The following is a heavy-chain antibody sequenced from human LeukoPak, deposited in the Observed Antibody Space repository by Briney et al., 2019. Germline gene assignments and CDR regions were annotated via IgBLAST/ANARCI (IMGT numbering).Heavy chain of an antibody. D-gene: IGHD3-16*01. CDR3: VKDLSEKYTFET. Sequence: GGSLRLSCTASGFTFSSYSMNWVRQAPGKGLEWVSSISSGSTYIYYADSVKGRFTVSRDNSKSTVYLQMSSLRAEDTAVFYCVKDLSEKYTFETWGQGTLVTVSS. J-gene: IGHJ5*02. CDR1: GFTFSSYS. V-gene: IGHV3-21*01. CDR2: ISSGSTYI.